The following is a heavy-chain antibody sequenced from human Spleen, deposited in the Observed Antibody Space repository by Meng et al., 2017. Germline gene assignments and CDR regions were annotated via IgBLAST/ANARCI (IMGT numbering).Heavy chain of an antibody. Sequence: ASVKVSCKASGYTFTGYYTHWVRQAPGQGLEWMGWINPNSGGTNYAQKFQGRVTMTGDTSISTAYMELSGLRSDDTAMYYCARDEDISAAGKLFGDYWGQGTLVTVSS. J-gene: IGHJ4*02. V-gene: IGHV1-2*02. D-gene: IGHD6-13*01. CDR2: INPNSGGT. CDR1: GYTFTGYY. CDR3: ARDEDISAAGKLFGDY.